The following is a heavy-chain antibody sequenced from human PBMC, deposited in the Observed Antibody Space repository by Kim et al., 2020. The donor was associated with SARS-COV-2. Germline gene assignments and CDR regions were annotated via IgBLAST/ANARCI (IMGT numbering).Heavy chain of an antibody. CDR1: GGSISSYY. D-gene: IGHD1-1*01. V-gene: IGHV4-59*13. Sequence: SETLSLTCTVSGGSISSYYWSWIRQPPGKGLEWIGYIYYSGSTNYNPSLKSRVTISVDTSKNQFSLKLSSVTAADTAVYYCARERTTPAPLFDYWGQGTLVTVSS. CDR2: IYYSGST. CDR3: ARERTTPAPLFDY. J-gene: IGHJ4*02.